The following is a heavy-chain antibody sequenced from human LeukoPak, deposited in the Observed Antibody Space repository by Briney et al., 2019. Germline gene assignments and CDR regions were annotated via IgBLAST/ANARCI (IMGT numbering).Heavy chain of an antibody. V-gene: IGHV3-48*04. CDR1: GFTFSSYS. J-gene: IGHJ4*02. CDR2: INSGSSSI. Sequence: GGSLRLSCAASGFTFSSYSMNWVRQAPGKGLEWVSYINSGSSSIYYADSVKGRFTISRDNAKNSLFLQMNSLRAEDTAVYYCAREVPSGSYPPGDYWGQGTLVTDSS. CDR3: AREVPSGSYPPGDY. D-gene: IGHD1-26*01.